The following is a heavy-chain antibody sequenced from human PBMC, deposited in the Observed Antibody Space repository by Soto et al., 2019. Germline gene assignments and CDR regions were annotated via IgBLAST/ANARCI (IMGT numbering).Heavy chain of an antibody. CDR3: ARDGGIAVAGTAGNSDY. D-gene: IGHD6-19*01. Sequence: QVQLVESGGGVVQPGRSLRLSCAASGFTFSSYAMHWVRQAPGKGLEWVAVISYDGSNKYYADSVKGRFTISRDNSKNTLYQQMNSLRAEDTAVYYCARDGGIAVAGTAGNSDYLGQGTLVTVSP. V-gene: IGHV3-30-3*01. CDR2: ISYDGSNK. CDR1: GFTFSSYA. J-gene: IGHJ4*02.